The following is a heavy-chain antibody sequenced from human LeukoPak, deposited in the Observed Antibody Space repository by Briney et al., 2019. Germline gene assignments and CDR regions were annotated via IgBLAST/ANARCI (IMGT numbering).Heavy chain of an antibody. D-gene: IGHD3-10*01. CDR2: ISGSGGST. V-gene: IGHV3-23*01. Sequence: QPGGSLRLSCAASGFTFSSYAMSWVRQAPGKGLEWVSAISGSGGSTYYADSVKGRFTISRDNSKNTLYLQMNSLRAEDTAVYYCAKDATPLLLWFGESVFVYFDYWGQGTLVTVSS. J-gene: IGHJ4*02. CDR1: GFTFSSYA. CDR3: AKDATPLLLWFGESVFVYFDY.